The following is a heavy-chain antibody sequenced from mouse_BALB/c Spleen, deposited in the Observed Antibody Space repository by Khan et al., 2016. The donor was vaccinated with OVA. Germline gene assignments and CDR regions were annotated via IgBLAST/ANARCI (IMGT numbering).Heavy chain of an antibody. J-gene: IGHJ3*01. D-gene: IGHD1-3*01. CDR3: ARGSGNSRFAY. CDR1: GYTFTDFA. CDR2: ISTFYGDA. V-gene: IGHV1S137*01. Sequence: QVQLQQSGAELVRPGVSVKISCKGSGYTFTDFAMHWVKQSHAKSLEWIGVISTFYGDATYNQMFKDKATMTVDKSSSTAYMELVRLTSADSAIYYCARGSGNSRFAYWGQGTLVTVSA.